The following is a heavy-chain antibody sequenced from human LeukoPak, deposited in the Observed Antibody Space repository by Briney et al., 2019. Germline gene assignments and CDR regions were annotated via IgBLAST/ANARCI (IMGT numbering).Heavy chain of an antibody. J-gene: IGHJ4*02. Sequence: SETLSLTCTVSGGSISSIRYYWGWIRQPPGKGLEWIVTIYYSGSTYYNPSLKSRVTISVDTSKNQFSLKLSYVTAADAAVYYCARPATYCSSASCYSRGYFDYWGQGTLVTVSS. D-gene: IGHD2-2*02. V-gene: IGHV4-39*01. CDR2: IYYSGST. CDR1: GGSISSIRYY. CDR3: ARPATYCSSASCYSRGYFDY.